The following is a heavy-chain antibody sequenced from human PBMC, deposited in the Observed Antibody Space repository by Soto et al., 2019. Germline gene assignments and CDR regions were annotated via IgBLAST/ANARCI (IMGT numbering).Heavy chain of an antibody. CDR2: IIPIFDTT. V-gene: IGHV1-69*06. CDR3: AREGRLTGTDGFDY. J-gene: IGHJ4*02. CDR1: GGTFSPFG. Sequence: SVKVSCKSSGGTFSPFGVSWVRQAPGQGLEWMGMIIPIFDTTNYAQKFQGRVTITADTSTSTAYMELSSLSSEDTAVYYCAREGRLTGTDGFDYWGQGTLVTVSS. D-gene: IGHD1-20*01.